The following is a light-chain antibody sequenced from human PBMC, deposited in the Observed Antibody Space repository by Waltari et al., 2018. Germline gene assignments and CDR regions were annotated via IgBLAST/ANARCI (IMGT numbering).Light chain of an antibody. CDR3: QKYNNSPCT. V-gene: IGKV1-27*01. Sequence: DIQMTQSPSSLSASIGDRVNITCRASHDITNYLAWFQQKPGKVPMLLIYASSTLESVVPSRFSGSVSGTLFTLTIHGLQPEDVATYYCQKYNNSPCTFGPGTRVDIK. CDR1: HDITNY. CDR2: ASS. J-gene: IGKJ1*01.